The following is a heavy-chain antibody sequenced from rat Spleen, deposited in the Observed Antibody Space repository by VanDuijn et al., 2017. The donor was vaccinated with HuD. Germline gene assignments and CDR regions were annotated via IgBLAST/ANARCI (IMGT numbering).Heavy chain of an antibody. Sequence: EVQLVESGGGLLQPGRSLKLSCVASGFTFDDYFMAWVRQAPKKGLEWVATIIYDGSSTYYRDSVKGRFTISRDNAKSTLYLQMDSLRSEDTATYFCGKDMNYFSTYPFYLMGAWGQGTSVTVSS. CDR3: GKDMNYFSTYPFYLMGA. J-gene: IGHJ4*01. CDR2: IIYDGSST. V-gene: IGHV5-17*01. D-gene: IGHD1-2*01. CDR1: GFTFDDYF.